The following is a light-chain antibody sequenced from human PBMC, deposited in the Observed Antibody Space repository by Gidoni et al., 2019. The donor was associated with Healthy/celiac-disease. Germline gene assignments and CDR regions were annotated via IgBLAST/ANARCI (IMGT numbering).Light chain of an antibody. CDR3: QQYNNWPPFT. CDR2: GAS. Sequence: EMVITQSPATLSVSPEERATLSCRASQSVSSNLAWYQQKPGQAPRLLIYGASTRATGIPARFSGSGSGTEFTLTISSLQSEDFAVYYCQQYNNWPPFTFGQGTRLEIK. V-gene: IGKV3-15*01. CDR1: QSVSSN. J-gene: IGKJ5*01.